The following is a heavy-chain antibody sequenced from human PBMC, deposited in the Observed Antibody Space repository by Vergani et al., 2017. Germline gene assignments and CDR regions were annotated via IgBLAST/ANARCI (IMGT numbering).Heavy chain of an antibody. CDR1: GYTFTDYF. CDR2: INPNSGGT. Sequence: QVQLVQSGAEVNKPGASVKVSCKASGYTFTDYFMHWVRQAPGQGLEWMGWINPNSGGTNYAQKFQGRVTMTRDTSISTAYMELSNLRSDDTAVYYCARVGTSSNRDYFDYWGQGTLVTVSS. V-gene: IGHV1-2*02. D-gene: IGHD2-2*01. CDR3: ARVGTSSNRDYFDY. J-gene: IGHJ4*02.